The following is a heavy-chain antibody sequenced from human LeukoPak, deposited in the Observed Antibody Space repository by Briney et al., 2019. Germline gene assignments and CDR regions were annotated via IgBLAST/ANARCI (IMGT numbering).Heavy chain of an antibody. CDR2: INHSGST. CDR1: GGSFSGYY. V-gene: IGHV4-34*01. CDR3: ASYYDSSQFDY. J-gene: IGHJ4*02. Sequence: PSETLSLTCAVYGGSFSGYYWSWIRQPPGKGLEWIGEINHSGSTNYNPSLKSRVTISVDTSKNQFSLKLSSVTAADTAVYYCASYYDSSQFDYWGQGTLVIVSS. D-gene: IGHD3-22*01.